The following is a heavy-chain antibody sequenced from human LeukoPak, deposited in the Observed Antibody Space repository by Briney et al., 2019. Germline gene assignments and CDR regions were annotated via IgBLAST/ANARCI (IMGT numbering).Heavy chain of an antibody. J-gene: IGHJ5*02. V-gene: IGHV3-23*01. CDR3: AREERVQLEINWFDP. Sequence: GGSLRLSCAASGFTFSSYAMSWVRQAPGKGLEWVSAISGSGGSTYYADSVKGRFTISRDNSKNTLYLQMNSLRAEDTAVYYCAREERVQLEINWFDPWGQGTLVTVSS. CDR2: ISGSGGST. CDR1: GFTFSSYA. D-gene: IGHD1-1*01.